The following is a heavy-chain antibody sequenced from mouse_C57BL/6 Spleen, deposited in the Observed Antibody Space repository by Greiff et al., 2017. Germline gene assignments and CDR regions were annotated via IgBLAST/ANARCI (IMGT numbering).Heavy chain of an antibody. CDR3: AGHYAWFAY. J-gene: IGHJ3*01. Sequence: QVQLQQSGAGLVKPGASVKISCKASGYAFSSYWMNWVTQGPGKGLEWIGQIYPGDGATNYNGSFKGKATLTADNSSSTAYMRLSSLTAEDSAVYVCAGHYAWFAYWGKGTLVTVSA. V-gene: IGHV1-80*01. CDR1: GYAFSSYW. CDR2: IYPGDGAT. D-gene: IGHD1-2*01.